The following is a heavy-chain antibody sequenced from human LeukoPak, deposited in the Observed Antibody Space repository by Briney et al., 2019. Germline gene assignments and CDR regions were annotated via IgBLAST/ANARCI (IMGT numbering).Heavy chain of an antibody. D-gene: IGHD3-10*01. CDR3: ARKSASGNYPLDY. Sequence: PGGSLRLSCAASGFIFSNYAMSWVRQAPGKGLQWVSAMSGSGRSTFYADSVKGRFTISRDNAKNTVFLQMSSLRAEDTALYYCARKSASGNYPLDYWGQGTLVTVSS. CDR1: GFIFSNYA. CDR2: MSGSGRST. J-gene: IGHJ4*02. V-gene: IGHV3-23*01.